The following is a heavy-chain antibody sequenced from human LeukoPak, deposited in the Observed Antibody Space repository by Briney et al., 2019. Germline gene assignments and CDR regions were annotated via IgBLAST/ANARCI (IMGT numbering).Heavy chain of an antibody. CDR2: IKQDGSEK. V-gene: IGHV3-7*01. D-gene: IGHD3-22*01. Sequence: GGSLRLSCAASGFTFSSYWMSWVRQAPGKGLEWVANIKQDGSEKYYVDSVKGRFTISRDNAKNSLYLQMNSLRAEDTAVYYCARSYCEYYYDSSGYYRPYLDYWGQGTLVTVSS. J-gene: IGHJ4*02. CDR1: GFTFSSYW. CDR3: ARSYCEYYYDSSGYYRPYLDY.